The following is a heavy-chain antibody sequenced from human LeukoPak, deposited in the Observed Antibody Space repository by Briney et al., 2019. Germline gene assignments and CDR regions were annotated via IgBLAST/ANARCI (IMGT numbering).Heavy chain of an antibody. J-gene: IGHJ5*02. D-gene: IGHD4-17*01. CDR2: MDPHSGKT. V-gene: IGHV1-8*01. CDR1: GYPFNNYD. CDR3: ARLSSHYGDYKVDP. Sequence: ASVKVSCKASGYPFNNYDINWVRQATGQGLEWMGWMDPHSGKTGYAQNFQGRVTMTRDTSISTAYMELSSLRSEDTAVYYCARLSSHYGDYKVDPWGQGTLVTVSS.